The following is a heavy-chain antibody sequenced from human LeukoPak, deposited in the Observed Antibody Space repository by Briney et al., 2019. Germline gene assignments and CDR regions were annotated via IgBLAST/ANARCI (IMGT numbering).Heavy chain of an antibody. J-gene: IGHJ4*02. CDR1: GFTFSSYA. V-gene: IGHV3-23*01. CDR3: AKDWEQWLVQGFDY. D-gene: IGHD6-19*01. Sequence: PGGSLRLSCAASGFTFSSYAMSWVRQAPGKGLEWVSAISGSGGSTYYADSVKGRFTISRDDSKNTLYLQMNSLRAEDTAVYYCAKDWEQWLVQGFDYWGQGTLVTVSS. CDR2: ISGSGGST.